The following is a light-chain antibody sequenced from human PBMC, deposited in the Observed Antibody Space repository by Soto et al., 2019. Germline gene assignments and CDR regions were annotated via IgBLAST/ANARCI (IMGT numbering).Light chain of an antibody. CDR3: ATWDDSLSRAV. J-gene: IGLJ7*01. V-gene: IGLV1-47*02. Sequence: QAVVTQPPSASGTPGQRVTISCSGSSSNIGGNYVYWYQQLPGTAPKLLIYSNIHRPSGVPDRFSGSKSGTSASLAISGLRSEDDALYYCATWDDSLSRAVFGGGTQLTVL. CDR1: SSNIGGNY. CDR2: SNI.